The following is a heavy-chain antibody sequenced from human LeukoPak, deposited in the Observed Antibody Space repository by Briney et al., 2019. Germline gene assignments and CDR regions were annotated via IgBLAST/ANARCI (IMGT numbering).Heavy chain of an antibody. CDR3: ARLKYGILTKYNWFDP. J-gene: IGHJ5*02. Sequence: PSETLSLTCTVSGGSISIRSYYWGWIRQPPGKGLEWIGSIYYSGSTYYNPSLKSRVTISVDTSKNQFSLKLSSVTAADTAVYYCARLKYGILTKYNWFDPWGQGTLVTVSS. CDR2: IYYSGST. V-gene: IGHV4-39*07. D-gene: IGHD3-9*01. CDR1: GGSISIRSYY.